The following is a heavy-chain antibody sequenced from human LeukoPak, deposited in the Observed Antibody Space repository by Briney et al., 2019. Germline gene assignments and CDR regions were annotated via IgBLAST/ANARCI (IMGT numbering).Heavy chain of an antibody. CDR1: GFTVSSNY. J-gene: IGHJ6*02. V-gene: IGHV3-53*01. CDR3: ARAPKNYYYGMDV. Sequence: GGSLRLSCAASGFTVSSNYMSWVRQAPGKGLEWVSVIYSGGSTYYADSVKGRFTISRDNSKNTLCLQTNSLRAEDTAVYYCARAPKNYYYGMDVWGQGTTVTVSS. CDR2: IYSGGST.